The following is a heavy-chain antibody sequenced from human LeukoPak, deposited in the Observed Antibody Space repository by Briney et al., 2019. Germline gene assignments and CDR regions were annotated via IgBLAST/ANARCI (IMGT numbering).Heavy chain of an antibody. J-gene: IGHJ3*02. CDR3: ARDNVRVDTAMPDAFDI. CDR1: GGSISSYY. Sequence: SETLSLTCTVSGGSISSYYWSWIRQPPGKGLEWIGYIYYSGSTNYNPSLKSRVTISVDTSKNQFSLKLSSVTAADTAVYYCARDNVRVDTAMPDAFDIWGQGTMVTVSS. CDR2: IYYSGST. V-gene: IGHV4-59*12. D-gene: IGHD5-18*01.